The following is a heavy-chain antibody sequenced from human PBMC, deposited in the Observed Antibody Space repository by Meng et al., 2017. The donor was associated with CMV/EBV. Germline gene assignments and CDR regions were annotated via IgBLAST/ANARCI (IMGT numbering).Heavy chain of an antibody. CDR1: FHRYY. CDR2: LPPTSAGP. Sequence: FHRYYMHWVRPAPAPALQWMASLPPTSAGPSYPPTFQCLFTMTSDTSISTAYMELRRLRSDDTAVYYCARFWEDCSSTSCYTDWFDPWGQGTLVTVSS. D-gene: IGHD2-2*02. V-gene: IGHV1-2*07. CDR3: ARFWEDCSSTSCYTDWFDP. J-gene: IGHJ5*02.